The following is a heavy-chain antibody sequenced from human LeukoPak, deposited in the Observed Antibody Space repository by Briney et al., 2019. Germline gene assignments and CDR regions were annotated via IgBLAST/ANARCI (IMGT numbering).Heavy chain of an antibody. V-gene: IGHV1-46*01. D-gene: IGHD6-13*01. Sequence: ASVKVSCKASGYTFTSYYMHWVRQAPGQGLEWMGIINPSGGSTSYAQKFQGRVTMPRDTSTSTVYMELSSLRSEDTAVYYCAREVAAVGFDHWGQGTLVTVSS. CDR3: AREVAAVGFDH. CDR2: INPSGGST. CDR1: GYTFTSYY. J-gene: IGHJ4*02.